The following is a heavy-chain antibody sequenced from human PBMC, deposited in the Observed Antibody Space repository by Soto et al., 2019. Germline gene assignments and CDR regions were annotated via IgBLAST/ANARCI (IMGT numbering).Heavy chain of an antibody. J-gene: IGHJ5*02. CDR1: GAFISGGGYS. CDR3: ARHSLALRKNNWFDP. D-gene: IGHD3-3*02. Sequence: PSETPSLTCVVSGAFISGGGYSWNWIRQPPGKGLEWIGYMYHSGSPLYNPSLKSRVTMSVDTSKNQFSLRLRSVTAADTALYFCARHSLALRKNNWFDPWGQGIMVTVSS. CDR2: MYHSGSP. V-gene: IGHV4-30-2*01.